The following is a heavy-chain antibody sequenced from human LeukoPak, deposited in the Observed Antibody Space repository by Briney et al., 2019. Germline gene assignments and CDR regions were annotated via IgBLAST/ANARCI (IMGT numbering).Heavy chain of an antibody. CDR1: GFMFRNYG. Sequence: PGMSLRLSCAASGFMFRNYGMHWVRQAPCKGLEWVAIIWYDASNKYYADSVKGRFTISRDNSKNTLFLQMNSLRAEDTAVYYCASGRGSGGSHTSYFDYWGQGTLVTVSS. D-gene: IGHD2-15*01. CDR3: ASGRGSGGSHTSYFDY. J-gene: IGHJ4*02. V-gene: IGHV3-33*01. CDR2: IWYDASNK.